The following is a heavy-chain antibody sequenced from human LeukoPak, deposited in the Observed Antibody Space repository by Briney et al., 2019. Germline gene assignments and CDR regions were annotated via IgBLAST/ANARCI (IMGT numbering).Heavy chain of an antibody. CDR1: GFTVSSNY. CDR2: IYSGGST. V-gene: IGHV3-66*02. D-gene: IGHD2-8*01. Sequence: QPGGSLRLSCAASGFTVSSNYMSWVRQAPGKGLEWVSVIYSGGSTYYADSVKGRFTVSRDNSKNTLYLQMNSPRAEDTAVYYCTRVVLMVYAKAFDIWGQGTMVTVSS. J-gene: IGHJ3*02. CDR3: TRVVLMVYAKAFDI.